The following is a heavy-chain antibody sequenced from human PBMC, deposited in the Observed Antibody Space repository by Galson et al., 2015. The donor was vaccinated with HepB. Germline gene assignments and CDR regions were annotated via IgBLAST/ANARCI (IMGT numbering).Heavy chain of an antibody. CDR1: GYTFTSYY. CDR3: ARDSTPPPYSSSWYVHYFDY. V-gene: IGHV1-46*01. Sequence: SVKVSCKASGYTFTSYYMHWVRQAPGQGLEWMGIINPSGGSTSYAQKFQGRVTMTRDTSTSTVYMELSSLRSEDTAVYYCARDSTPPPYSSSWYVHYFDYGGQGTLVTVSS. J-gene: IGHJ4*02. CDR2: INPSGGST. D-gene: IGHD6-13*01.